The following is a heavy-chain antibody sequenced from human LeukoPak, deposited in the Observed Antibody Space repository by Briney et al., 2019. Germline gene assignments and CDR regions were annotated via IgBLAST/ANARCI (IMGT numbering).Heavy chain of an antibody. J-gene: IGHJ4*02. CDR2: TNPKSGGT. Sequence: GASVKVSCKTSGYTFTGYYMHWVRQAPGQGLEWMGWTNPKSGGTNYAQKFQGRVTMTRDTSISTAYMELSRLRSDDTAVYYCARELQYSSGWYLWYYWGQGTLVTVSS. CDR3: ARELQYSSGWYLWYY. V-gene: IGHV1-2*02. CDR1: GYTFTGYY. D-gene: IGHD6-19*01.